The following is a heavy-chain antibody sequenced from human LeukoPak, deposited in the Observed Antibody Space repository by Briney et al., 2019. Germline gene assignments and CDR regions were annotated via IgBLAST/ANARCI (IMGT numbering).Heavy chain of an antibody. Sequence: SVKVSRKASGFTFTSSAMQWVRQARGQRLEYIGWIVVGSGNTNYAQKFQERVTITRDMSTSTAYMELSSLRSEDTAVYYCAADLSKWELLPVYWGQGTLVTVSS. CDR3: AADLSKWELLPVY. J-gene: IGHJ4*02. D-gene: IGHD1-26*01. CDR1: GFTFTSSA. CDR2: IVVGSGNT. V-gene: IGHV1-58*02.